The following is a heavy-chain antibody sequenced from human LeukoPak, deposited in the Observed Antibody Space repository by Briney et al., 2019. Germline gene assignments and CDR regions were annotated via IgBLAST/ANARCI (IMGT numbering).Heavy chain of an antibody. Sequence: GGSLRLSCAASGFTFSGYEMNWVRQAPGKGLEWVSYISSSGSTIYYADSVKGRFTISRDNAKNSLYLQMNSLRAEDTAVYYCAREGAYYDILTGYYNFDYWGQGTLVTVSS. CDR1: GFTFSGYE. V-gene: IGHV3-48*03. D-gene: IGHD3-9*01. CDR2: ISSSGSTI. J-gene: IGHJ4*02. CDR3: AREGAYYDILTGYYNFDY.